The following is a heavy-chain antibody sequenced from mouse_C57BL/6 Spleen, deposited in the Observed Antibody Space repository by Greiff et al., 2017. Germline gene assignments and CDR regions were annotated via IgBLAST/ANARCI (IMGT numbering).Heavy chain of an antibody. Sequence: QVQLQQPGAELVNPGASVNLSCKASGYTFTSYWMPWVKQRPGQGLESIGEIDPSDSYTNYNQKFTVKATLTVYTSASTAYMPLSSLTSEDSAVYYCARSAALLRGDYWGQGTTRTVSS. V-gene: IGHV1-50*01. J-gene: IGHJ2*01. CDR2: IDPSDSYT. CDR1: GYTFTSYW. D-gene: IGHD1-2*01. CDR3: ARSAALLRGDY.